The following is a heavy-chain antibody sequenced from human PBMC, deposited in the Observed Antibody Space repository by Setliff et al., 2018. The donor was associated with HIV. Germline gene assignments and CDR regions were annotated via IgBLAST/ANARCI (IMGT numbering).Heavy chain of an antibody. CDR3: ARVGITIFYFYYFAVDV. V-gene: IGHV1-2*02. CDR1: GYGFTSYF. Sequence: ASVKVSCKASGYGFTSYFIHWVRQAPGQGLEWMGWINPNSGDTNYAQKFQGRVTMTRDTSISTAYMELGRLRSDDTAVYFCARVGITIFYFYYFAVDVWGQGTTVTVSS. J-gene: IGHJ6*02. D-gene: IGHD3-9*01. CDR2: INPNSGDT.